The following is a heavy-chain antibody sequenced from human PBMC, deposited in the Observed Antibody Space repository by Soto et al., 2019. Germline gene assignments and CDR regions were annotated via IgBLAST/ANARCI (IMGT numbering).Heavy chain of an antibody. D-gene: IGHD3-10*01. V-gene: IGHV3-23*01. CDR1: GFTFSSYA. CDR2: ISGSGGST. Sequence: EVQLLETGGGLVQPGGSLRLSCAASGFTFSSYAMSWVRQAPGKGLEWVSAISGSGGSTYYADSVKGRFTISRDNSKNTLFLQMNSLRAEDTAVYYCAKGKEVRGVIPPLDYWGQGTLVTVSS. CDR3: AKGKEVRGVIPPLDY. J-gene: IGHJ4*02.